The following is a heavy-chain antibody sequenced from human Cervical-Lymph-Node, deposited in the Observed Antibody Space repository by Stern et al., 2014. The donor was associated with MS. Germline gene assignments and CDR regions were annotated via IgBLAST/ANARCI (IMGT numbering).Heavy chain of an antibody. CDR1: GGTFNSHA. CDR3: ATNTVTTYWYFDL. J-gene: IGHJ2*01. Sequence: VQLVESGGEVKKPGSSVKVSCKASGGTFNSHAVSWVRQAPGQGLDWMGGIIPIFGSANYAQKFQGRVTITADESTSSAYMELSSLRSDDTAMYYCATNTVTTYWYFDLWGRGTLVTVSS. D-gene: IGHD4-17*01. V-gene: IGHV1-69*01. CDR2: IIPIFGSA.